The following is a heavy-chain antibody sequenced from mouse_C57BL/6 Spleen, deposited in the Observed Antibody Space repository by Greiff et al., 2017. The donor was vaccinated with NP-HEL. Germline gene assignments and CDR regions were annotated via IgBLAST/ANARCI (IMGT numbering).Heavy chain of an antibody. CDR2: IDPEDGET. V-gene: IGHV14-2*01. D-gene: IGHD1-1*01. Sequence: VQLQQSGAELVKPGASVKLSCTASGFNIKDYYMHWVKQRPEQGLEWIGRIDPEDGETKYAPKFQGKATITADTSYNTAYLQLSSLTSEDTAGNYCAPGYYGSSADWYFDVWGTGTTVTVSS. CDR3: APGYYGSSADWYFDV. J-gene: IGHJ1*03. CDR1: GFNIKDYY.